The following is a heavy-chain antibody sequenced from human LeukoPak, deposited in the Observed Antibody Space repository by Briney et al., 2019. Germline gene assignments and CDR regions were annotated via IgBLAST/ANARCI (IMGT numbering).Heavy chain of an antibody. CDR1: GFTFSSYW. D-gene: IGHD5-12*01. V-gene: IGHV3-7*03. CDR3: ARGRYSGTTYYFDY. J-gene: IGHJ4*02. CDR2: IKQDGSEK. Sequence: GGSLRLSCAASGFTFSSYWMSWVRQAPGKGLEWVANIKQDGSEKYYVDSVKGRFTISRDNAKNSLYLQMNSLRAEDTAMYYCARGRYSGTTYYFDYWGQGTLVTVSS.